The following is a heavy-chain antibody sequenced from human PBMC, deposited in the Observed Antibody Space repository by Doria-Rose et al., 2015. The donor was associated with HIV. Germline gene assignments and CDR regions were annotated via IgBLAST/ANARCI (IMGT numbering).Heavy chain of an antibody. CDR1: GVSLSSPGMG. V-gene: IGHV2-26*01. D-gene: IGHD6-13*01. Sequence: QVQLVQSGPVLVKPAETLTLTCTVSGVSLSSPGMGVSWIRQPPGKALEWLANMFSDDERSYKTSLKSRLTISRGTSKSQVVLTMTDMDPVDTATYYCARIKSSRWYHKYYFDFWGQGTLAIVSA. CDR3: ARIKSSRWYHKYYFDF. CDR2: MFSDDER. J-gene: IGHJ4*02.